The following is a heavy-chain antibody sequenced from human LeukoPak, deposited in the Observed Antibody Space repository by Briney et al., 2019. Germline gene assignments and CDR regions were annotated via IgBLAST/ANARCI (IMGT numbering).Heavy chain of an antibody. CDR3: ARIEDVTRGYNHAYYFDY. J-gene: IGHJ4*02. V-gene: IGHV4-38-2*02. CDR1: GYSISSDYY. CDR2: IFHNGNT. Sequence: SETLSLTCTVSGYSISSDYYWGWIRQPPGKGLEWIGNIFHNGNTYYNPSLKSRVTMSIDTSKKQFSLKLRTTTAADTAVYYCARIEDVTRGYNHAYYFDYWGQGTLVTVSS. D-gene: IGHD5-18*01.